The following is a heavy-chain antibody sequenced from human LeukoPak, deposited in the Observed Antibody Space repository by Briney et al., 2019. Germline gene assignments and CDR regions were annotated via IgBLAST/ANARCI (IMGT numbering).Heavy chain of an antibody. V-gene: IGHV3-66*01. D-gene: IGHD6-6*01. CDR1: GFTVSSSS. Sequence: GGSLRLSCAASGFTVSSSSMSWVRLGPGKGLEWVSVISSDGNTYYADSVKGRFTISRDNSRNTLSLQMHGLRADDTAVYYCARVQLARSPHDAFDIWGQGTMVTVSS. J-gene: IGHJ3*02. CDR3: ARVQLARSPHDAFDI. CDR2: ISSDGNT.